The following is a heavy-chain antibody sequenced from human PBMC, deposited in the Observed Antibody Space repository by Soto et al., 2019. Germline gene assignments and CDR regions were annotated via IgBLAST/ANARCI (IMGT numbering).Heavy chain of an antibody. V-gene: IGHV1-69*02. CDR1: VDTFSTYT. CDR2: IIPTLGII. Sequence: QVQLVQSGAEVKKPGSSVKVSCKAPVDTFSTYTISWVRQAPGQGLEWMGRIIPTLGIIKYAQKFQGRVTITADKSTSTAYRELTSLRFDDTAVYYCARGNSGSYAWFDPWGQGTLVTVSS. CDR3: ARGNSGSYAWFDP. J-gene: IGHJ5*02. D-gene: IGHD1-26*01.